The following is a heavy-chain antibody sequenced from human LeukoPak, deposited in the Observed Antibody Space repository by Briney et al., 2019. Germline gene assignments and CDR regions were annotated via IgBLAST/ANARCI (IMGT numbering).Heavy chain of an antibody. V-gene: IGHV3-11*04. J-gene: IGHJ4*02. CDR3: ARDVNGFSSTWYEY. CDR2: ITGSSTTI. Sequence: GGSLRLSCAASGFTFSDYYMSWIRQAPGKGLEWVSYITGSSTTIYYADSVKGRFTISRDNAKNSLYLQMNSLRAEDTALYYCARDVNGFSSTWYEYWGQGTLVTVSS. CDR1: GFTFSDYY. D-gene: IGHD6-13*01.